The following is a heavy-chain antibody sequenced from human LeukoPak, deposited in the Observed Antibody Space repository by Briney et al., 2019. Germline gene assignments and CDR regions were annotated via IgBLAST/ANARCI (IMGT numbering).Heavy chain of an antibody. V-gene: IGHV4-34*01. D-gene: IGHD4-17*01. CDR2: INHSGYT. J-gene: IGHJ4*02. Sequence: PSETLSLTCAVSGVSFNDYYWSWVRQTPGKGMEWIGEINHSGYTNDSPSLKRRVTLSIDTSRKQLSLNLRSVTVADTGIYYCTRMTTGHDYWGQGTLVTVSS. CDR3: TRMTTGHDY. CDR1: GVSFNDYY.